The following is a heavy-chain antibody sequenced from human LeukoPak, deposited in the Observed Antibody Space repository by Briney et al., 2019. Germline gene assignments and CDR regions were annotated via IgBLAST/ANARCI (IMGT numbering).Heavy chain of an antibody. J-gene: IGHJ2*01. V-gene: IGHV4-34*01. CDR1: GGSFSGHY. CDR2: INHSGST. D-gene: IGHD6-13*01. Sequence: SETLSLTCAVYGGSFSGHYWSWIRQPPGKGLEWIGEINHSGSTNYNPSLKSRVTISVDTSKNQFSLKLSSVTAADTAVYYCARGWDSSSWYHYWYFDLWGRGTLVTVSS. CDR3: ARGWDSSSWYHYWYFDL.